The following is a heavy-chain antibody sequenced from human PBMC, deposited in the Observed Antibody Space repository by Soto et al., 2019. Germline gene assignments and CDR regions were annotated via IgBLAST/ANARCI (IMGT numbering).Heavy chain of an antibody. CDR2: IKSKTYGETT. D-gene: IGHD1-1*01. CDR1: GFPFGDYA. Sequence: GGSLSLSCPTSGFPFGDYALSWFRQAPGKGPEWVSFIKSKTYGETTEYAASVKGRFTISRDDSKSVAYLQMNSLRTEDTALYYCIRSGSTDSGTGTEFDYWGQGTQVTVSS. V-gene: IGHV3-49*03. CDR3: IRSGSTDSGTGTEFDY. J-gene: IGHJ4*02.